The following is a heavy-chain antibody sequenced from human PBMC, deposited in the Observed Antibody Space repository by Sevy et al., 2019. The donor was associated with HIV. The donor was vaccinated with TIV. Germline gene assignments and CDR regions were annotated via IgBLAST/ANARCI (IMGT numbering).Heavy chain of an antibody. CDR1: GFTFSDYS. D-gene: IGHD2-15*01. CDR3: ARDDLVARDYFDF. J-gene: IGHJ4*02. CDR2: ISSSSNYI. V-gene: IGHV3-21*01. Sequence: GGSLRLSCAASGFTFSDYSMNWVRQAPGKGLEWVAYISSSSNYIYYTDSMKGRFTISRENAKNSLYLQMNSLRAEDTAGDYCARDDLVARDYFDFWGQGTLVTVSS.